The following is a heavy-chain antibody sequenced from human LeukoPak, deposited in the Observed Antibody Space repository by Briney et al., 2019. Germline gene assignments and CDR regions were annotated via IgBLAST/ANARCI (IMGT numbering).Heavy chain of an antibody. Sequence: PSETLSLTCTASGGSITGHYWNWIRQTPGMRLEWIGYTSYSRTTIYNSYFKGRATMSIDTSKNQLYLNLTSVTATDTAVYYCAKLGHSDGWYLGAFDIWGQGTAVTVSS. CDR3: AKLGHSDGWYLGAFDI. V-gene: IGHV4-59*08. J-gene: IGHJ3*02. CDR2: TSYSRTT. CDR1: GGSITGHY. D-gene: IGHD6-19*01.